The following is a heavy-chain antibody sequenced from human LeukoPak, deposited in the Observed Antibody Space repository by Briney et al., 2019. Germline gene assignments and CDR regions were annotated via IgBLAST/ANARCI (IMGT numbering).Heavy chain of an antibody. J-gene: IGHJ6*03. Sequence: PGGSLRLSCAPSGFTFDDYAMHWVRQAPGKGLEWVSGIRWNSGSIGYADCVKGRFTISRDNAKNSLYLQMNSLRAEDTALYYCAKDSDPLTYYYYMDVWGKGTTVTVPS. CDR3: AKDSDPLTYYYYMDV. CDR2: IRWNSGSI. CDR1: GFTFDDYA. V-gene: IGHV3-9*01.